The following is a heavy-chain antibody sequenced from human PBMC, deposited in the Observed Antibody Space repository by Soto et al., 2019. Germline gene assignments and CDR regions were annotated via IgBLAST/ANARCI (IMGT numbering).Heavy chain of an antibody. CDR3: ARYRVMGGHGDPLDI. CDR1: GYTFTSYG. J-gene: IGHJ3*02. D-gene: IGHD2-8*01. Sequence: GASVKVSCKASGYTFTSYGISWVRQAPGQGLEWMGWISAYNGNTNYAQKLQGRVTMTTDTSTSTAYMELRSLRSDDTAAYYCARYRVMGGHGDPLDIWGQGTMVTVSS. CDR2: ISAYNGNT. V-gene: IGHV1-18*01.